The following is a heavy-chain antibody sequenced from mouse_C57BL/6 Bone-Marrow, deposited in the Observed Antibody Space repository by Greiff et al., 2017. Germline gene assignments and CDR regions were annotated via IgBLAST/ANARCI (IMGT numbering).Heavy chain of an antibody. CDR2: IDPSDSYT. V-gene: IGHV1-69*01. CDR3: ARGDWDWFAY. D-gene: IGHD4-1*01. Sequence: QVQLQQSGPELVKPGASVKISCKASGYSFTRSWMHWVKQRPGQGLAWIGEIDPSDSYTNYNQKFKGKSTLTVAKSSSTAYMQLSSLTSEDSAVYYCARGDWDWFAYWGQGTLVTVSA. CDR1: GYSFTRSW. J-gene: IGHJ3*01.